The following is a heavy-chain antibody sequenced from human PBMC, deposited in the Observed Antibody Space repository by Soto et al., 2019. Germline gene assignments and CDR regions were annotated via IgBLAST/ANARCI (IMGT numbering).Heavy chain of an antibody. Sequence: QVQLQESGPGLVKPSETLSLTCTVSGGSISSYYWSWIRQPAGKGLEWIGRIYTSGSTNYTPSLKSRVPLSVDPPKNQFSLRLGFVPAAATAVYYCAGDGGRSGGYLPYWGQGPLVTVPS. CDR2: IYTSGST. D-gene: IGHD1-26*01. CDR1: GGSISSYY. J-gene: IGHJ4*02. V-gene: IGHV4-4*07. CDR3: AGDGGRSGGYLPY.